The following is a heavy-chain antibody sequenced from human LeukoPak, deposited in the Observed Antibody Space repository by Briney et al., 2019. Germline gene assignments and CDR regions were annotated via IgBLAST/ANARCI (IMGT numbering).Heavy chain of an antibody. CDR3: AKSPLGAPYYYYYYMDV. Sequence: GVSLRLSCATSGFTFDDYAMHWVRQAPGKGLEWVSGISWNSGSIGYADSVKGRFTISRDNAKNSLYLQMNSLRAEDTALYYCAKSPLGAPYYYYYYMDVWGKGTTVTVSS. V-gene: IGHV3-9*01. D-gene: IGHD1-26*01. J-gene: IGHJ6*03. CDR1: GFTFDDYA. CDR2: ISWNSGSI.